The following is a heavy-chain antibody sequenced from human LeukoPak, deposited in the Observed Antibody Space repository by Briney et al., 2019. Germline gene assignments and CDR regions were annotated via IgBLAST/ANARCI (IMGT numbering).Heavy chain of an antibody. Sequence: ASVKASCKASGYTFTGYYMHWVRQAPGQGLEWMGRINPNSGGTNYAQKFQGRVTMTRDTSISTAYMELSRLRSDDTAVYYCLRLVVPAARGFYYGMDVWGQGTTVTVSS. V-gene: IGHV1-2*06. CDR3: LRLVVPAARGFYYGMDV. CDR1: GYTFTGYY. J-gene: IGHJ6*02. CDR2: INPNSGGT. D-gene: IGHD2-2*01.